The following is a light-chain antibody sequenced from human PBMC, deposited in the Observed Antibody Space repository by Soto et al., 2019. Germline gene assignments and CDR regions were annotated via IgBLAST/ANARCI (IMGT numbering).Light chain of an antibody. J-gene: IGLJ3*02. V-gene: IGLV2-8*01. CDR2: EVN. CDR1: SSDVGAYNS. Sequence: QSVLTQPPSASGSPGQSVTISCTGTSSDVGAYNSVSWYQQHPGKAPRLMIYEVNKRPSGVPDRFSGSKSGNMASLTVSGLQAEDEAHYYCNSHGGSNNFWVFGGGTKLTVL. CDR3: NSHGGSNNFWV.